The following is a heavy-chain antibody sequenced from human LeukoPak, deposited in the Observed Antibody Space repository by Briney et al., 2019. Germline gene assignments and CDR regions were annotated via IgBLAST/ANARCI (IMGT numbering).Heavy chain of an antibody. CDR1: GFTFTSSA. CDR3: AAGAFGSGYFPIDY. D-gene: IGHD3-22*01. J-gene: IGHJ4*02. V-gene: IGHV1-58*02. Sequence: SVKVSCKASGFTFTSSAMQWVRQARGQRLEWIGWIVVGSGNTNYAQKFQERVTITRDMSTSTAYMELSSLRCEDTAVYYCAAGAFGSGYFPIDYWGEGTVVTVSS. CDR2: IVVGSGNT.